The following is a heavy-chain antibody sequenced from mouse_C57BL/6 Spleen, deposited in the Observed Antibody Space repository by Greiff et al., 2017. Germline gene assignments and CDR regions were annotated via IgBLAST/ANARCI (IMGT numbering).Heavy chain of an antibody. D-gene: IGHD2-4*01. CDR3: VIDYDYGWFAY. V-gene: IGHV1-80*01. CDR1: GYAFSSYW. Sequence: QVQLLQSGAELVKPGASVKISCKASGYAFSSYWMNWVKQRPGKGLEWIGQIYPGDGDTNYNGKFKGKATLTADKSSSTAYMQLSSLTSEDSAVYFCVIDYDYGWFAYWGQGTLVTVSA. J-gene: IGHJ3*01. CDR2: IYPGDGDT.